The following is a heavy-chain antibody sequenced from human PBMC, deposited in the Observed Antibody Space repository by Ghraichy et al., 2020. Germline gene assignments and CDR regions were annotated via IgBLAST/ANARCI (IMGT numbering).Heavy chain of an antibody. J-gene: IGHJ4*02. Sequence: GGSLRLSCAASGFTFSSYSMNWVRQAPGKGLEWVSYISSSSSTIYYADSVKGRFTISRDNAKNSLYLQMNSLRDEDTAVYYCARSPYSSSSAGFDYWGQGTLVTVSS. CDR3: ARSPYSSSSAGFDY. CDR2: ISSSSSTI. D-gene: IGHD6-6*01. V-gene: IGHV3-48*02. CDR1: GFTFSSYS.